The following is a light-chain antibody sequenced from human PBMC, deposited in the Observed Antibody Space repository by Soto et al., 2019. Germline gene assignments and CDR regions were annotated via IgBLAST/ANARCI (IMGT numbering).Light chain of an antibody. V-gene: IGKV3-20*01. CDR2: GAS. Sequence: EIVLTQSPGTLSLSPGERATLSCRASQSVSNNYLAWYQQKTGQAPRLLIYGASNRATGIPDRFSGSGSGTDLTLTIRGLEPEEFGVYYCQQYGSSGTVGEGTKVEIK. CDR3: QQYGSSGT. J-gene: IGKJ1*01. CDR1: QSVSNNY.